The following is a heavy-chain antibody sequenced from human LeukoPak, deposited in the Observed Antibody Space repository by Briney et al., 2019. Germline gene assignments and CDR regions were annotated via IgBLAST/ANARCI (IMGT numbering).Heavy chain of an antibody. D-gene: IGHD4-17*01. V-gene: IGHV4-4*03. CDR1: GGSMSSTKW. CDR3: AASTVMNEYCFDS. Sequence: PETLSLTCGVSGGSMSSTKWWSWVRQPPGRGLEWIGEIYHSGTTNYNPSLKSRITISVDKSKNQVSLTLSSVTAADTAVYYCAASTVMNEYCFDSWAQGTLVTASS. J-gene: IGHJ4*02. CDR2: IYHSGTT.